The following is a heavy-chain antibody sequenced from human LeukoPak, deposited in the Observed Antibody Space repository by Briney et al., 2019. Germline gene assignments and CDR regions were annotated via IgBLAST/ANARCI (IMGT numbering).Heavy chain of an antibody. J-gene: IGHJ5*02. CDR2: IIPIFGTA. CDR1: GGTFSSYA. CDR3: ARRAAVVHWFDP. D-gene: IGHD6-13*01. Sequence: ASVKVSCKASGGTFSSYAISWVRQAPGQGLEWMGGIIPIFGTANYAQKFQGRVTTTADESTSTAHMELSSLRSEDTAVYYCARRAAVVHWFDPWGQGTLVTVSS. V-gene: IGHV1-69*13.